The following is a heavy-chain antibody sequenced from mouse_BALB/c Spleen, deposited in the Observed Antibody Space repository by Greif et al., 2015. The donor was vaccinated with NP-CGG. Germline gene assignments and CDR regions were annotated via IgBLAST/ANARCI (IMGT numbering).Heavy chain of an antibody. CDR3: SRLTGTNAMDY. J-gene: IGHJ4*01. V-gene: IGHV4-2*02. D-gene: IGHD4-1*01. CDR2: INPGSSTI. Sequence: EVQGVESGGGLVQPGGSLNLSCAASGFDFSRYWMSWARQAPGKGQEWIGEINPGSSTINYTPSLKDKFIISRDNAKNTLYLQMSKVRSEDTALYYCSRLTGTNAMDYWGQGTSVTVSS. CDR1: GFDFSRYW.